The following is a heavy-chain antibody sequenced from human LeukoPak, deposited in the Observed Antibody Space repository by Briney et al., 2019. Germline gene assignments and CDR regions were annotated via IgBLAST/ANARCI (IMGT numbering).Heavy chain of an antibody. V-gene: IGHV3-11*05. D-gene: IGHD4/OR15-4a*01. CDR1: GFTFSSYT. Sequence: SGGSLRLSCAASGFTFSSYTMSWIRQAPGKGLEWVSYISSSSSYTNYADSVKGRFTISRDNAKNSLYLQMNSLRAEDTAVYYCARDRARFDYWGQGTLVTVSS. CDR3: ARDRARFDY. J-gene: IGHJ4*02. CDR2: ISSSSSYT.